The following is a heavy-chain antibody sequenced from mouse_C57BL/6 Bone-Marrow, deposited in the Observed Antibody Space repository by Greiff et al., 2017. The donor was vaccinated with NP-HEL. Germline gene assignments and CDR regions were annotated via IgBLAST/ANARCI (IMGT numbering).Heavy chain of an antibody. CDR2: INPSSGYT. D-gene: IGHD1-1*01. CDR1: GYTFTSYT. J-gene: IGHJ4*01. V-gene: IGHV1-4*01. CDR3: ARRRDYYGSSYGYYAMDY. Sequence: QVHVKQSGAELARPGASVKMSCKASGYTFTSYTMHWVKQRPGQGLEWIGYINPSSGYTKYNQKFKDKATLTADKSSSTAYMQLSSLTSEDSAVYYCARRRDYYGSSYGYYAMDYWGQGTSVTVSS.